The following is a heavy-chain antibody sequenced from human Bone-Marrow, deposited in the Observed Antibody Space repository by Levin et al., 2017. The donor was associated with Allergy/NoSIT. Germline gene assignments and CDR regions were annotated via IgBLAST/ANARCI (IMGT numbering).Heavy chain of an antibody. CDR1: GFTFSSYA. D-gene: IGHD2-15*01. V-gene: IGHV3-30*04. CDR2: ISYDGSNK. J-gene: IGHJ4*02. CDR3: ARGRQTGGY. Sequence: PGGSLRLSCAASGFTFSSYAMHWVRQAPGKGLEWVAVISYDGSNKYYADSVKGRFTISRDNSKNTLYLQMNSLRAEDTAVYYCARGRQTGGYWGQGTLVTVSS.